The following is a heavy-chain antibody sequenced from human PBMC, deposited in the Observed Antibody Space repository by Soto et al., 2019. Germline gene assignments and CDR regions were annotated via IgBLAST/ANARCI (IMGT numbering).Heavy chain of an antibody. CDR2: IYSGGST. Sequence: GGYLRLSCAASGVTVSSNYMSWVRQAPGKGLEWVSVIYSGGSTYYADSVKGRFTISRDNSTNTLYLQMNSLRAEDTAVYYCARDLVVRYASDYRYHCSTHVCCQATTGTGS. V-gene: IGHV3-53*01. CDR1: GVTVSSNY. D-gene: IGHD3-16*01. J-gene: IGHJ6*02. CDR3: ARDLVVRYASDYRYHCSTHV.